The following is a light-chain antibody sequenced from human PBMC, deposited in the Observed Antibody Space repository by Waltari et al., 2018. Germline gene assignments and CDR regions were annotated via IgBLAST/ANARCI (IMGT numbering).Light chain of an antibody. J-gene: IGLJ2*01. Sequence: QSVLTQPRSVSGSPGQSVTISCTGTSSDVGGYNYVSWYQQHPGKAPKLMIYDVNKRPSGVPDRFSGSKSGNTASLTISGLQAEDEADFYCCSYAGSYILVFGGGTKLTVL. V-gene: IGLV2-11*01. CDR2: DVN. CDR1: SSDVGGYNY. CDR3: CSYAGSYILV.